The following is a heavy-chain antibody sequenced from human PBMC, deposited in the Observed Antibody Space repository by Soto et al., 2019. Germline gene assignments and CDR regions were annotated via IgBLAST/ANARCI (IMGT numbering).Heavy chain of an antibody. CDR1: GGSISSGGYY. CDR3: ARDRIAVAGRRGLNWFDP. J-gene: IGHJ5*02. CDR2: IYYSGST. V-gene: IGHV4-31*03. D-gene: IGHD6-19*01. Sequence: SETLSLTCTVSGGSISSGGYYWSWIRQHPGKGLEWIGYIYYSGSTYYNPSLKSRVTISVDTSKNQFSLKLSSVTAADTAVYYCARDRIAVAGRRGLNWFDPWGQGTLVTAS.